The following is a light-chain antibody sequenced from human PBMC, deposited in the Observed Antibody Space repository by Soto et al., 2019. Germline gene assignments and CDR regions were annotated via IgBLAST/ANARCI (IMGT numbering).Light chain of an antibody. CDR2: GAS. J-gene: IGKJ1*01. V-gene: IGKV3-15*01. Sequence: EIVMTQSPATLSVSPGERATLSCRASQSVRGNLAWYQQKPGQAPRLLIYGASTSASGIPARFSGSGSGTDFTLTITPLQSEDFAVYYCQQYNNWPPWTFGQGTKVEVK. CDR1: QSVRGN. CDR3: QQYNNWPPWT.